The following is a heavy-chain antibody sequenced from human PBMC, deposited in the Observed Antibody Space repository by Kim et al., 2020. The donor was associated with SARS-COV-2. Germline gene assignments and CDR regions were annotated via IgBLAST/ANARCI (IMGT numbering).Heavy chain of an antibody. CDR1: GFTLDDYA. CDR3: AKDITSSSRTLSFDY. J-gene: IGHJ4*02. D-gene: IGHD6-13*01. Sequence: GGSLRLSCAASGFTLDDYAMHWVRQAPGKGLEWVSGISWNSGSIGYADSVKGRFTISRDNAKNSLYLQMNSLRAEDTALYYCAKDITSSSRTLSFDYWGQGTLVTVSS. V-gene: IGHV3-9*01. CDR2: ISWNSGSI.